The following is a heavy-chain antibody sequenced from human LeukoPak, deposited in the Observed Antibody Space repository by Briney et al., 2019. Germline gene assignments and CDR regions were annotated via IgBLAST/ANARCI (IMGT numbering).Heavy chain of an antibody. CDR1: GGSLSGYY. V-gene: IGHV4-34*01. D-gene: IGHD4-4*01. J-gene: IGHJ4*02. CDR2: INHSGST. CDR3: ARATTVDYVDY. Sequence: PSETLSLTCAVYGGSLSGYYWSWIRQPPGKGLEWIGEINHSGSTNYNPSLKSRVTISVDTSKNQFSLKLSSVTAADTAVYYCARATTVDYVDYWGQGTLVTVSS.